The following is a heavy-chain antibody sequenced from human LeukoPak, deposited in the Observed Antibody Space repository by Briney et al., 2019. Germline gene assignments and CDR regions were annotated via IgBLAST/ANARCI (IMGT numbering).Heavy chain of an antibody. D-gene: IGHD2-2*02. CDR1: GFTFSSYE. Sequence: GGSLRLPCAASGFTFSSYEMNWVRQAPGKGLEWVSYISSSGSTIYYADSVKGRFTISRDNAKNPLYLQMNSLRAEDTAVYYCARDYCSSTSCYSGAFDYWGQGTLVTVSS. J-gene: IGHJ4*02. V-gene: IGHV3-48*03. CDR3: ARDYCSSTSCYSGAFDY. CDR2: ISSSGSTI.